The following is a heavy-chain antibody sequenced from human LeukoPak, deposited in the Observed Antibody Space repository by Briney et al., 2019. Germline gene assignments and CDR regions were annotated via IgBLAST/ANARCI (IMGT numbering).Heavy chain of an antibody. CDR3: AKGSSYYGSGSYYNDAFDYMDV. J-gene: IGHJ6*03. D-gene: IGHD3-10*01. Sequence: GGSLRLSCAASGFPFISYAMSWVRPAPGKGLEWVSAISGSGGSTYYADSVKGRFTISRDNSKNTLYLQMNSLRAEDTAVYYCAKGSSYYGSGSYYNDAFDYMDVWGKGTTVTVSS. CDR2: ISGSGGST. CDR1: GFPFISYA. V-gene: IGHV3-23*01.